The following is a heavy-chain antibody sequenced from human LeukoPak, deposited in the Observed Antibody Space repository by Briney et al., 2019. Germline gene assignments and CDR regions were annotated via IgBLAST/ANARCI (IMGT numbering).Heavy chain of an antibody. CDR1: GFSLSAYG. CDR3: AKDLLVAGTDFDY. J-gene: IGHJ4*02. V-gene: IGHV3-33*06. D-gene: IGHD6-19*01. CDR2: IWYDGTSK. Sequence: PGRSLRLSCAASGFSLSAYGVHWVRQAPGKGLEWVAVIWYDGTSKDYADSVKGRFTISRDNSKNTLYLQMNSLRAEDTAVYYCAKDLLVAGTDFDYWGQGTLVTVSS.